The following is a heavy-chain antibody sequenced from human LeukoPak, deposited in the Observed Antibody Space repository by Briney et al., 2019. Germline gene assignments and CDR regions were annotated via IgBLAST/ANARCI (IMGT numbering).Heavy chain of an antibody. Sequence: ASVKVSCKASGNTFSGYYLHWVRQLPGQGLEWMGWINPKSSGTHYAQKFQGRVTMTSDTSISTGYMELSRLTSDDTAVYYCATFSYAGNAGGSVGPWGQGTLVTVSS. J-gene: IGHJ5*02. D-gene: IGHD4-23*01. CDR1: GNTFSGYY. CDR3: ATFSYAGNAGGSVGP. CDR2: INPKSSGT. V-gene: IGHV1-2*02.